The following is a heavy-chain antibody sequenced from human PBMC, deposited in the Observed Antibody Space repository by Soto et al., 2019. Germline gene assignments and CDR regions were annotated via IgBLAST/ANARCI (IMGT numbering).Heavy chain of an antibody. CDR1: GYTWTSYG. CDR3: ARESADIVVVPAAMDYYYYGMDV. D-gene: IGHD2-2*01. CDR2: ISAYNGNT. J-gene: IGHJ6*02. Sequence: AAVKVSCRASGYTWTSYGISWLRQAPRQGVEWMGWISAYNGNTNYAQKLQGRVTMTTDTSTSTAYMELRSLRSDDTAVYYCARESADIVVVPAAMDYYYYGMDVWGQGTTVTVSS. V-gene: IGHV1-18*04.